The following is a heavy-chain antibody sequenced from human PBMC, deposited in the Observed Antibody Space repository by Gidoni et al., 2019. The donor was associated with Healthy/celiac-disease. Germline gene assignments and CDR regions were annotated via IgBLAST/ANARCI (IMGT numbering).Heavy chain of an antibody. CDR1: DFTFANYV. V-gene: IGHV3-23*01. J-gene: IGHJ4*02. Sequence: EVQWLESGGGLVQPGGSLRLSCATSDFTFANYVMNWVRQAPGKGLEGLSAMSGSDGSTYYADSVKGRFAISRDNPKNTLFLQMNNLRVEDTAVYYCAKARYSSDWYQFDYWGQGTLVTVSS. CDR2: MSGSDGST. CDR3: AKARYSSDWYQFDY. D-gene: IGHD6-19*01.